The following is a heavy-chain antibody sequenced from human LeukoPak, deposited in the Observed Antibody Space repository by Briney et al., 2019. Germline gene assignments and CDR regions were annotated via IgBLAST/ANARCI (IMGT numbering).Heavy chain of an antibody. D-gene: IGHD3-22*01. CDR1: GFTFSDYY. V-gene: IGHV4-59*12. Sequence: PGGSLRLSCAASGFTFSDYYMSWIRQPPGKGLEWIGYIYYSGSTNYNPSLKSRVTISVDTSKNQFSLKLSSVTAADTAVYYCARDTMIGLDYWGQGTLVTVSS. CDR2: IYYSGST. CDR3: ARDTMIGLDY. J-gene: IGHJ4*02.